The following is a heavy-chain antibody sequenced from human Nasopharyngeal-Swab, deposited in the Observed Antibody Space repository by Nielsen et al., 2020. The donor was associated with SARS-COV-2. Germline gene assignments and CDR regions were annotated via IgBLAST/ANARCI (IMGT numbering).Heavy chain of an antibody. D-gene: IGHD3-3*01. V-gene: IGHV3-23*01. CDR3: AKDGGGVVISLSDY. CDR1: GFTFSSYA. CDR2: ISGSGGST. J-gene: IGHJ4*02. Sequence: GGSLRLSCAASGFTFSSYAMSWVRQARGKGLEWVSAISGSGGSTYYADSVKGRFTISRDNSKNTLYLQMNSLRAEDTAVYYCAKDGGGVVISLSDYWGQGTLVTVSS.